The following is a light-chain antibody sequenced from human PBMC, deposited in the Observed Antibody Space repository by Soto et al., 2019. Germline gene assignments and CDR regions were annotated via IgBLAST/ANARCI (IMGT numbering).Light chain of an antibody. V-gene: IGKV1-5*01. J-gene: IGKJ5*01. Sequence: DIQMTQSPSSLSASVGDRVTITCRASQSISNWLAWYQQKPGKAPKLLIYDASTLESGVPSRFSGGGFGTEFTLTISSLQPDDFATYYCQHYNGYPITFGQGTRLEIK. CDR2: DAS. CDR3: QHYNGYPIT. CDR1: QSISNW.